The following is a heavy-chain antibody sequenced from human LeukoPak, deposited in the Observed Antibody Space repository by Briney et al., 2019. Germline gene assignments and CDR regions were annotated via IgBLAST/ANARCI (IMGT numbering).Heavy chain of an antibody. J-gene: IGHJ6*03. D-gene: IGHD3-10*01. CDR2: INKRRRT. CDR1: GGSFSGYY. CDR3: AREGRGLLWFGELDYYYMDV. Sequence: SETLSLTCALYGGSFSGYYWSWLPQPPGKGREWIGQINKRRRTNYNPSLTSRVTISVDTSKKQFSLKLSSVTAADTAVYYCAREGRGLLWFGELDYYYMDVWGKGTTVTVSS. V-gene: IGHV4-34*01.